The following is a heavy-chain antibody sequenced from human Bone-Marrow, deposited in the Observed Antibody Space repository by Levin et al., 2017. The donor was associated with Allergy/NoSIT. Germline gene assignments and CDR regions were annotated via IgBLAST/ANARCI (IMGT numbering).Heavy chain of an antibody. CDR2: MFSSGTNY. Sequence: SETLSLTCTVSGASIRDDYWSWVRQSPGGELEWIGNMFSSGTNYKYNPSLKSRVTMSMHTSQNQFSLKVTSVTAADTAVYFCVRRKVSGYHAFDIWGHGRKVTVSA. CDR1: GASIRDDY. J-gene: IGHJ3*02. D-gene: IGHD3-10*01. CDR3: VRRKVSGYHAFDI. V-gene: IGHV4-59*12.